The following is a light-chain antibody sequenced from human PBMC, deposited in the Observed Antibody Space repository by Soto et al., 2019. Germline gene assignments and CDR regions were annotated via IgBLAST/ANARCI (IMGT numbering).Light chain of an antibody. CDR3: SSYAGSNNYV. Sequence: QSVLTQPPSASGSPGQSVTISCTGTSSDVGGYNYVSWYQQHPSKAPKLMIYEVSKRPSGVPDRFSGFKSGNTASLTVSGLQAEDEADYYCSSYAGSNNYVFGTGTKVTVL. J-gene: IGLJ1*01. CDR1: SSDVGGYNY. V-gene: IGLV2-8*01. CDR2: EVS.